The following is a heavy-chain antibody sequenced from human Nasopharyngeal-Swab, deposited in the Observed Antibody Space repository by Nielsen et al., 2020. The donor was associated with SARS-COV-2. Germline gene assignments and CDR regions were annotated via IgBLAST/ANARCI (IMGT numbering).Heavy chain of an antibody. CDR2: ISWNSGSI. V-gene: IGHV3-9*01. CDR3: AREAHYYDSSGYYLREFDY. D-gene: IGHD3-22*01. J-gene: IGHJ4*02. Sequence: GGSLRLSCAASGFTFDDYAMHWVRQAPGKGLEWVSGISWNSGSIGYADSVKGRFTISRDNAKNSLYLQMNSLRAEDTAVYYCAREAHYYDSSGYYLREFDYWGQGTLVTVSS. CDR1: GFTFDDYA.